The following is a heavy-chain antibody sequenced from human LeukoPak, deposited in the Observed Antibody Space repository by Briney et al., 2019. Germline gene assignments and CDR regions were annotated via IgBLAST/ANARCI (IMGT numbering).Heavy chain of an antibody. J-gene: IGHJ3*02. V-gene: IGHV3-30-3*01. CDR3: ARETVLLWFGGVGVAFDI. D-gene: IGHD3-10*01. CDR1: GFTFSSYA. Sequence: PGRSLRLSCAASGFTFSSYAMHWVRQAPGKGLEWVAIISYDGSNKYYADSVKGRFTISRENSKNTLYLQMNSLRVEDMAVYYCARETVLLWFGGVGVAFDIWGQGTMVTVSS. CDR2: ISYDGSNK.